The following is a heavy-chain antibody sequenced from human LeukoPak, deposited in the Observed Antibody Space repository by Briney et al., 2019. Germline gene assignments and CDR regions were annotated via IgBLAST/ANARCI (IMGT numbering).Heavy chain of an antibody. CDR2: ISSSSSYI. Sequence: GGSLRLSCAASGFTFSSYSMNWVRQAPGKGLEWVSSISSSSSYIYYADSVKGRFTISRDNAKNSLYLQMNSLRDEDTAVYYCARACSSTSCYNYYYYYGMDVWGQGTTVTVSS. D-gene: IGHD2-2*02. CDR1: GFTFSSYS. CDR3: ARACSSTSCYNYYYYYGMDV. J-gene: IGHJ6*02. V-gene: IGHV3-21*01.